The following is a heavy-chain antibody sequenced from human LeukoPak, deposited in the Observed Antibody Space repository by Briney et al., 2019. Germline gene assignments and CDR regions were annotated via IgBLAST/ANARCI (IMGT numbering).Heavy chain of an antibody. CDR3: TRSSSWFDAFDI. D-gene: IGHD6-13*01. CDR1: GGSISSYY. V-gene: IGHV4-59*08. CDR2: IYYSGST. J-gene: IGHJ3*02. Sequence: SETLSLTCTVSGGSISSYYWSWIRQPPGKGLEWIGYIYYSGSTNYNPSLKSRVTISVDTSKNQFSLKLSSVTAADTAVYYCTRSSSWFDAFDIWGQGTMVTVSP.